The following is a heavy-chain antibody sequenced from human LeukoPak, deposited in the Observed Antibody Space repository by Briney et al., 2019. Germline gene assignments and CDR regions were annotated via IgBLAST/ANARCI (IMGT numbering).Heavy chain of an antibody. CDR2: IYYSGST. Sequence: PSETLSLTCTVSGGSISSYYWSWVRRPPGKGLEWIGYIYYSGSTNYNPSLKSRVTISVDTSKNQFSLKLSSVTAADTAVYYCARGGITSAGGYYYYYYMDVWGKGTTVTVSS. CDR3: ARGGITSAGGYYYYYYMDV. D-gene: IGHD3-10*01. V-gene: IGHV4-59*01. J-gene: IGHJ6*03. CDR1: GGSISSYY.